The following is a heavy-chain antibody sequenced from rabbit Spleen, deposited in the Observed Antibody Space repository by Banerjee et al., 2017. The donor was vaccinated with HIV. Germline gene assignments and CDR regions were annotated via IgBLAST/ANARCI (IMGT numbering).Heavy chain of an antibody. CDR2: INAATGKP. V-gene: IGHV1S45*01. CDR1: GFSFGDRDV. Sequence: QEQLVESGGGLVQPTGSLTLTCKASGFSFGDRDVMCWVRQAPGKGLEWIACINAATGKPVYATWAKGRFTISRTSSTTVTLRMTSLTAADRAAYFCARDLVAVIGWNFDFWGQGTLVTVS. CDR3: ARDLVAVIGWNFDF. J-gene: IGHJ6*01. D-gene: IGHD1-1*01.